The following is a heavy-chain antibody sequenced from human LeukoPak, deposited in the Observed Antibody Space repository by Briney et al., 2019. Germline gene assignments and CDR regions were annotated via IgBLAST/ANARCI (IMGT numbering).Heavy chain of an antibody. CDR1: GFTFSSFE. CDR3: TRDRSGYDRDY. J-gene: IGHJ4*02. V-gene: IGHV3-48*03. Sequence: PGGSLRLSCAASGFTFSSFEMNWVRQAPGKGLEWVSYISSSGRTIYYADSVKGRFTISRDNAKNSLYLQMSSLRAEDTAVYYCTRDRSGYDRDYWGQGTLVTVSS. D-gene: IGHD3-22*01. CDR2: ISSSGRTI.